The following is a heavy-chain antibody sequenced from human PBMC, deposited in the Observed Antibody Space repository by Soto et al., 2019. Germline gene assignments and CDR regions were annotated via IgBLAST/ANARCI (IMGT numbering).Heavy chain of an antibody. CDR3: ARDRLLSSSWYESDAFDI. CDR2: ISSSSSTI. D-gene: IGHD6-13*01. Sequence: HPGGSLRLSCAASGFTFSSYSMNWVRQAPGKGLEWVSYISSSSSTIYYADSVKGRFTISRDNAKNSLYLQMNSLRDEDTAVYYCARDRLLSSSWYESDAFDIWGQGTMVTVSS. V-gene: IGHV3-48*02. CDR1: GFTFSSYS. J-gene: IGHJ3*02.